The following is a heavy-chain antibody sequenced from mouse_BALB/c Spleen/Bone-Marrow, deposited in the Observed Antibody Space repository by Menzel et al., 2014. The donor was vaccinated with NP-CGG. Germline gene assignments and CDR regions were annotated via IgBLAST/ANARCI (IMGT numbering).Heavy chain of an antibody. V-gene: IGHV1S137*01. CDR2: ISPYYVDG. CDR1: GYTFTDFA. Sequence: QVQLQQSGAELVRPGGSVKISCKGSGYTFTDFAIHWVKQSHTKSLEWIGVISPYYVDGGYNQKFKGKATMTIDRSSSTAYMELARPTSEDSAIYYCAGGGASGLYYYAMDYWGQGTSVTVSS. J-gene: IGHJ4*01. D-gene: IGHD3-1*01. CDR3: AGGGASGLYYYAMDY.